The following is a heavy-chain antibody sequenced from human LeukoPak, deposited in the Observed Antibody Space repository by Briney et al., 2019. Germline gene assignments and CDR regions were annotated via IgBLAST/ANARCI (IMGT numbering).Heavy chain of an antibody. CDR1: GYSISSGYY. V-gene: IGHV4-38-2*02. CDR2: IYHSGST. D-gene: IGHD3-16*02. CDR3: AREKNVWGSYRPPPPFDY. Sequence: SETLSLTCTVSGYSISSGYYWGWIRQPPGKGLEWSGSIYHSGSTYYNPSLKSRVTISVDTSKNQFSLKLSSVTAADTAVYSCAREKNVWGSYRPPPPFDYWGQGTLVTVSS. J-gene: IGHJ4*02.